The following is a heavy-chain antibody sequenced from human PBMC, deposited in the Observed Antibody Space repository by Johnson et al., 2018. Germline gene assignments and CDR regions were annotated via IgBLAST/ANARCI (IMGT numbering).Heavy chain of an antibody. D-gene: IGHD3-16*01. J-gene: IGHJ3*02. CDR2: FYSGGTT. CDR3: ASLGPDAFDI. Sequence: VQLVESGGGLVQPGESLRLSCAASGFTIRSTYMTWVRQAPGKGLEWVSVFYSGGTTFYADSVKGRFTMTRDNPKNILYLHMNTPRTEDTAVYYCASLGPDAFDIWGQGTMVTVSS. V-gene: IGHV3-66*02. CDR1: GFTIRSTY.